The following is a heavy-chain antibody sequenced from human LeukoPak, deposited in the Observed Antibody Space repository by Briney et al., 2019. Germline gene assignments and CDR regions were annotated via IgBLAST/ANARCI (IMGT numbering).Heavy chain of an antibody. Sequence: SETLSLTCTVSGGSISSYYWSWIRQPPGKGLEWIGYIYYSGSTNYNPSLKSRVTISVDTSKNQFSLKLSSVTAADTAVYYCARATLRVFDPWGQGTLVTVSS. D-gene: IGHD3-10*01. CDR2: IYYSGST. CDR1: GGSISSYY. CDR3: ARATLRVFDP. V-gene: IGHV4-59*01. J-gene: IGHJ5*02.